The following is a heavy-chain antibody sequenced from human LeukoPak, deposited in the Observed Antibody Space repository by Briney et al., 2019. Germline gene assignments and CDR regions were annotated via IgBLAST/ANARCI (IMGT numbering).Heavy chain of an antibody. D-gene: IGHD6-6*01. CDR1: GGSFSGYY. Sequence: PSETLSLTCAVYGGSFSGYYWSWIRQPPGKGLEWIGEINHSGSTNYNPSLKSRVTISEDTSKNQFSLKLSSVTAADTAVYYCARHGSSPDYFDYWGQGTLVTVSS. CDR2: INHSGST. J-gene: IGHJ4*02. V-gene: IGHV4-34*01. CDR3: ARHGSSPDYFDY.